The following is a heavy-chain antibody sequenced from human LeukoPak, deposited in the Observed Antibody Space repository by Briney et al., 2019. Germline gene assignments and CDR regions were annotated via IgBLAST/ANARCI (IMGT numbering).Heavy chain of an antibody. J-gene: IGHJ4*02. Sequence: PGGSLRLSCAASGFTFSDYYMSWIRQAPGKGLEWVSYISSSGSTIYHADSVKGRFTISRDNAKNSLYLQMNSLRAEDTAVYYCASSSSWAAFDYWGQGTLVTVSS. CDR2: ISSSGSTI. CDR1: GFTFSDYY. V-gene: IGHV3-11*01. D-gene: IGHD6-13*01. CDR3: ASSSSWAAFDY.